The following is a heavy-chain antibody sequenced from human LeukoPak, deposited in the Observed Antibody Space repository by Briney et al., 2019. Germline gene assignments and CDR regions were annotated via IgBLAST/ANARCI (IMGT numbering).Heavy chain of an antibody. CDR3: ARRMNDYVWGSYRSGYYFDY. CDR2: INHSGST. CDR1: GGSFSGYY. D-gene: IGHD3-16*02. V-gene: IGHV4-34*01. J-gene: IGHJ4*02. Sequence: PSETLSLTCAVSGGSFSGYYWSWIRQPPGKGLEWIGEINHSGSTNYNPSLKSRVTISVDTSKNQFSLKLSSVTAADTAVYYCARRMNDYVWGSYRSGYYFDYWGQGTLVTVSS.